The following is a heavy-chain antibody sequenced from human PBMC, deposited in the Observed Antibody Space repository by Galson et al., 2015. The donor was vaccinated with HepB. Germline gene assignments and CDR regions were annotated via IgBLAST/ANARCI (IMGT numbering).Heavy chain of an antibody. CDR2: IGDHDGDT. Sequence: SLRLSCAASGFTFSSYWMHWVRQAPGKGLVWVSRIGDHDGDTIYAEYVKGRFTISRDNAKDALYLQMNSLRAEDTAVYFCARGGLRHAFDYWGQGALVTASS. CDR3: ARGGLRHAFDY. J-gene: IGHJ4*02. CDR1: GFTFSSYW. V-gene: IGHV3-74*01. D-gene: IGHD3-16*01.